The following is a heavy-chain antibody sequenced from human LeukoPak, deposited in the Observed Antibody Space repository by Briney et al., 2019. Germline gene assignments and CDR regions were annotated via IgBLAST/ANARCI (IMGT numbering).Heavy chain of an antibody. D-gene: IGHD6-19*01. CDR3: ARSRGYSSGWSDFDY. J-gene: IGHJ4*02. CDR1: GYTFTYYY. V-gene: IGHV1-2*02. CDR2: INPNSGGT. Sequence: ASVKVSCKASGYTFTYYYMHWVRQAPGQGLEWMGWINPNSGGTNYAQKFQGRVTMTRDTSIYTAYMELSSLRSDDTAVYYCARSRGYSSGWSDFDYWGQGTLVTVSS.